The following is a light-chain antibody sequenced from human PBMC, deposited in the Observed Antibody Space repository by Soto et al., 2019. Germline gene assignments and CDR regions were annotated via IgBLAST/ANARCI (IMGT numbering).Light chain of an antibody. J-gene: IGKJ4*01. V-gene: IGKV1-33*01. CDR2: DAS. CDR1: QGISHY. Sequence: IRMAQYASAVSATVEGRVTITCRVSQGISHYLAWYQQKPGKAPKLLIYDASNLETGVPSRFSGSGSGTDFTFTISSLQPEDIATYYCQQYDNRPLTFGGGAKVDIK. CDR3: QQYDNRPLT.